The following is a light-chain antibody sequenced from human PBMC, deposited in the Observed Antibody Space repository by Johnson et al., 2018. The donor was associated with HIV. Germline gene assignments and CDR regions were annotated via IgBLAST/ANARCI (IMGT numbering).Light chain of an antibody. J-gene: IGLJ1*01. CDR3: GRWDSSLIAYV. CDR1: SSNIGNNY. V-gene: IGLV1-51*01. Sequence: QSVLTQPPSVSAAPGQKVTISCSGSSSNIGNNYVSWYQQLPGTAPKLLIYDNNKRPSGIPDRFSGSKSGTSASLGITGLQTGDEADYYCGRWDSSLIAYVFGTGTKGTVL. CDR2: DNN.